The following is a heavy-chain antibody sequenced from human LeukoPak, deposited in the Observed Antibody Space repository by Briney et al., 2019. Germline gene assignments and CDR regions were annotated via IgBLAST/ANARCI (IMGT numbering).Heavy chain of an antibody. V-gene: IGHV4-34*01. CDR3: ARGYGSGWAQYDY. D-gene: IGHD6-19*01. J-gene: IGHJ4*02. CDR2: INHSGST. CDR1: GGSFSGYY. Sequence: SETLSLTCAVYGGSFSGYYWSWIRQPPGKGLEWIGEINHSGSTNYNPSLKSRVTISVDTSKNQFSLKLSSVTAADTAAYYCARGYGSGWAQYDYWGQGTLVTVSS.